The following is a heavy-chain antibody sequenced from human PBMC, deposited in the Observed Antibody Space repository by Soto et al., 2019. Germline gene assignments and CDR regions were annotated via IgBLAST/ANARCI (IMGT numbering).Heavy chain of an antibody. CDR2: IRNKPNNYAT. J-gene: IGHJ6*02. CDR3: TRPCQEYTSSPHSVYGLDV. D-gene: IGHD6-13*01. V-gene: IGHV3-73*01. Sequence: HPGGSLRLSCAASGYTFSGSTIHWVRQASGKGLEWVGRIRNKPNNYATTYIASVRGRFTFSRDDSKNTTYLQMNSLKIEDTAIYYCTRPCQEYTSSPHSVYGLDVWGQGTMVTVSS. CDR1: GYTFSGST.